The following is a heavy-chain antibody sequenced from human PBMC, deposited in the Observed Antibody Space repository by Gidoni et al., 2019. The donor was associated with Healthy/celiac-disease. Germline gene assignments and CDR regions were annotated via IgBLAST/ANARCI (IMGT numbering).Heavy chain of an antibody. Sequence: QVQLVESGGGVVQPGRSLRLSCAASGFTFSSYGMHWVSQAPGKGLEWVAVISYDGSNKYYADSVKGRFTISRDNSTNTLYLQINSLRAEDTAVYYCAKELVEMATIWSLDYWGQGTLVTVSS. V-gene: IGHV3-30*18. J-gene: IGHJ4*02. CDR1: GFTFSSYG. D-gene: IGHD5-12*01. CDR2: ISYDGSNK. CDR3: AKELVEMATIWSLDY.